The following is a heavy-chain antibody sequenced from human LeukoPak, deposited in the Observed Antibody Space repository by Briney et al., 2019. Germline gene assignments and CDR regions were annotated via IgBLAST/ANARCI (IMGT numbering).Heavy chain of an antibody. CDR2: LSYDGSDK. V-gene: IGHV3-30-3*01. Sequence: GGSLRLSCAASGFTFSRYAMHWVRQAPGKGLEWVAGLSYDGSDKFHADSVKGRFTISRDNSKNTLYLQMNSLRGEDMAVYYCASVRGHSSADGIDVWGQGTTVTVSS. CDR3: ASVRGHSSADGIDV. CDR1: GFTFSRYA. J-gene: IGHJ6*02. D-gene: IGHD3-22*01.